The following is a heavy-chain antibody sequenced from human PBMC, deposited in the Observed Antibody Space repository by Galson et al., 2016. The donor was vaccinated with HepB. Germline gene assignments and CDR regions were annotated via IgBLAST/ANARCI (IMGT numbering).Heavy chain of an antibody. J-gene: IGHJ6*02. Sequence: SLRLSCAASGFSFEDHALHWVRQAPGKGLEWVSGIRWNSADTGYADSVKGRFSISRDNARHSIYLQMNSLRPEDTAFYYCAKDRAGTGFYYGMDVWGQGTTVTVSS. CDR2: IRWNSADT. V-gene: IGHV3-9*01. CDR3: AKDRAGTGFYYGMDV. D-gene: IGHD6-19*01. CDR1: GFSFEDHA.